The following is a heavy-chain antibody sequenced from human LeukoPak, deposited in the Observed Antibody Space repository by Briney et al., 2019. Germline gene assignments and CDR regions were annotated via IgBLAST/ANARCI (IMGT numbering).Heavy chain of an antibody. D-gene: IGHD3-16*01. CDR3: TTIGFMITFGGVTALDY. CDR1: GFTVSSNY. J-gene: IGHJ4*02. Sequence: PGGSLRLSCAASGFTVSSNYMSWVRQAPGKGLEWVGRIKSKTDGGTTDYAAPVKGRFTISRDDSKNTLYLQMNSLKTEDTAVCYCTTIGFMITFGGVTALDYWGQGTLVTVSS. V-gene: IGHV3-15*01. CDR2: IKSKTDGGTT.